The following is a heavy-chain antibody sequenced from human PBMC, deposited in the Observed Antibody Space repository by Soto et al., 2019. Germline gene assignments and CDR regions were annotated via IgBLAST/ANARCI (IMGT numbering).Heavy chain of an antibody. J-gene: IGHJ4*02. CDR3: ASSYCSGYGAFAY. Sequence: QVQLVQSGAEVKRPGSSVKVSCKASGDTFTFYSINWVRQAPGLGLEWMGRINPILSMSNYAQRFQGRVMMTADKSTSTAYMELSGLRSEDTALYYCASSYCSGYGAFAYWGQGALVTVSS. V-gene: IGHV1-69*02. D-gene: IGHD3-10*01. CDR2: INPILSMS. CDR1: GDTFTFYS.